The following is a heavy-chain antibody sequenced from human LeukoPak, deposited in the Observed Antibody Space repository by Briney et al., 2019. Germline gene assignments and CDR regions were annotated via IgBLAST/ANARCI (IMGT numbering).Heavy chain of an antibody. CDR1: GYSISSGYY. Sequence: SETLSLTCTVSGYSISSGYYWGWIRQPPGKGLEWIGSIYHSGSTYYNPSLKSRVTISVDTSKIQFSLKLSSVTAADTAVYYCARDGGMIVVGSGAFDIWGQGTMVTVSS. D-gene: IGHD3-22*01. CDR2: IYHSGST. J-gene: IGHJ3*02. V-gene: IGHV4-38-2*02. CDR3: ARDGGMIVVGSGAFDI.